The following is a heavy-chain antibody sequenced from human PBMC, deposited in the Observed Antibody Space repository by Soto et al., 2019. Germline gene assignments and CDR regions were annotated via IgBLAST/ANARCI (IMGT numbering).Heavy chain of an antibody. CDR2: IDPSDSYT. D-gene: IGHD2-15*01. CDR1: GYSFTSYW. CDR3: ARQYCSGGSCYYYYGMDV. J-gene: IGHJ6*02. Sequence: GESLKISCNCSGYSFTSYWISWVLQMPVKGLEWMGRIDPSDSYTNYSPSFQGHVTISADKSISTAYLQWSSLKASDTAMYYCARQYCSGGSCYYYYGMDVWGQGTTVTVSS. V-gene: IGHV5-10-1*01.